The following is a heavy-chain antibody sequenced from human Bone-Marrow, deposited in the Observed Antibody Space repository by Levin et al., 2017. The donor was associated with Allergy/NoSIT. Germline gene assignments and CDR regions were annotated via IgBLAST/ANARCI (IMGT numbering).Heavy chain of an antibody. CDR3: AQDRTRGASSNFAS. J-gene: IGHJ1*01. D-gene: IGHD2-8*01. V-gene: IGHV3-9*01. Sequence: PGGSLRLSCVASGFQFDEFAMHWVRQAPGKGLEWVSGITWNSDVSGYADSVKGRFTISRDNARNSLYLEMTSLRDDDTAFYYCAQDRTRGASSNFASWGQGTLVTVSS. CDR2: ITWNSDVS. CDR1: GFQFDEFA.